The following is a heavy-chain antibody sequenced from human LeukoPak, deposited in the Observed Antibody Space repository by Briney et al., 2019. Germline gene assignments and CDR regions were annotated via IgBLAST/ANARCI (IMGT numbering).Heavy chain of an antibody. CDR2: ISYDGSNK. Sequence: GGSLRLSCAASGFTFSDYGMHWVRQAPGKGLEWVAVISYDGSNKYYADSVKGRFAISRDNSKNTLYLQMNSLRAEDTAVYYCAKDLLETTVTTLDYWGQGTLVTVSS. CDR1: GFTFSDYG. CDR3: AKDLLETTVTTLDY. V-gene: IGHV3-30*18. J-gene: IGHJ4*02. D-gene: IGHD4-17*01.